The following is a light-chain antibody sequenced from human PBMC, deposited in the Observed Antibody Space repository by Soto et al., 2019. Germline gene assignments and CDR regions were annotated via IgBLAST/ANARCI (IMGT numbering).Light chain of an antibody. CDR3: LQKYLYPFT. CDR2: AAS. J-gene: IGKJ3*01. V-gene: IGKV1-6*01. Sequence: AIQMTQSQSSLSASVGDRVTITCRASQGIRNDLEWFQQKPGKAPKLLIYAASNLQSGVPARFSGSGSGTDFTLTISSLQPEDCATYYCLQKYLYPFTVGPGTKVYSK. CDR1: QGIRND.